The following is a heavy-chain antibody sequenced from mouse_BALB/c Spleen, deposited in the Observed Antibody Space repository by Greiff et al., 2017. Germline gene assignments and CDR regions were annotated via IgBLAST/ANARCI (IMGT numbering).Heavy chain of an antibody. Sequence: VKLMESGPGLVAPSQSLSITCTVSGFSLTGYGVNWVRQPPGKGLEWLGMIWGDGSTDYNSALKSRLSISKDNSKSQVFLKMNSLQTDDTARYSCASEYGNHYYAMDYWGQGTSVTVSS. J-gene: IGHJ4*01. CDR1: GFSLTGYG. D-gene: IGHD2-10*02. V-gene: IGHV2-6-7*01. CDR2: IWGDGST. CDR3: ASEYGNHYYAMDY.